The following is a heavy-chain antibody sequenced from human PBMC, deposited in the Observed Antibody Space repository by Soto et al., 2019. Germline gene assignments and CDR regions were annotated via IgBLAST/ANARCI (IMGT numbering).Heavy chain of an antibody. CDR2: ISGNGGTT. V-gene: IGHV3-23*01. Sequence: GGSLRLPCAASGFTFRNYAMTWVRQAPGKGLEWVSGISGNGGTTYYADSVKGRFTISRDNSKNTVYLQMNSLRAEDTAVYYCAKDQIQLWPYGMGVWGQGTTVTVSS. J-gene: IGHJ6*02. CDR1: GFTFRNYA. CDR3: AKDQIQLWPYGMGV. D-gene: IGHD5-18*01.